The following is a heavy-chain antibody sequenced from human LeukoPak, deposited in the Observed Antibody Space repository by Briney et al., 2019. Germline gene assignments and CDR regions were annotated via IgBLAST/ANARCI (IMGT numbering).Heavy chain of an antibody. CDR1: GGSFSGYY. D-gene: IGHD6-6*01. CDR3: ARDRVRGAFDI. Sequence: PSETLSLTCAVYGGSFSGYYWSWIRQPPGKGLEWIGEINHSGSTNYNPSLKSRVTISVDTSKNQFSLKLSPVTAADTAVYYCARDRVRGAFDIWGQGTMVTVSS. V-gene: IGHV4-34*01. CDR2: INHSGST. J-gene: IGHJ3*02.